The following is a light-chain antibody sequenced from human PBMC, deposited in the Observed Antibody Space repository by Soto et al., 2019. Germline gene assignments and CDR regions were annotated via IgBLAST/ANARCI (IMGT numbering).Light chain of an antibody. CDR2: GAS. CDR3: QQYNNWPPWT. V-gene: IGKV3-15*01. CDR1: QSVSSN. J-gene: IGKJ1*01. Sequence: EIVMTQSPATLSVSPGERATLSCRASQSVSSNLAWYQQKPGQAPRLLICGASTRATGIPARFSGSGSGTEFTLTISSLQSEDFVVYYCQQYNNWPPWTFGQGTKVEIK.